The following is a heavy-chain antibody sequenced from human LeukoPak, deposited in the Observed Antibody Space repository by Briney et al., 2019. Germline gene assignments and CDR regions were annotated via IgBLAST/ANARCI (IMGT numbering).Heavy chain of an antibody. CDR1: GFTFSSYA. CDR2: ISGSRGST. Sequence: GGSLRLSCAASGFTFSSYAMSWVRQAPAKGLAWVSAISGSRGSTYYADSAKGRFTISRDNSKNTLYLQLNSLRAEDTAVYHFAKDRNYYDSRGYYHDGFEIWGQGTMVTVSS. J-gene: IGHJ3*02. CDR3: AKDRNYYDSRGYYHDGFEI. V-gene: IGHV3-23*01. D-gene: IGHD3-22*01.